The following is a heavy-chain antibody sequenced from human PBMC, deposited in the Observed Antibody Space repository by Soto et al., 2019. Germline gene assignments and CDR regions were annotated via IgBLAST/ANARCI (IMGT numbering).Heavy chain of an antibody. CDR1: GGTFSSYA. D-gene: IGHD6-6*01. CDR3: AREPVGSRSFRGYYYYGMDV. J-gene: IGHJ6*02. CDR2: IIPIFGTA. Sequence: QVQLVPSGAEVKKPGSSVKVSCKASGGTFSSYAISWVRQAPGQGLEWMGGIIPIFGTANYAQKFQGRVTITADKSTSKAYMELSSLRSEDTAVYYCAREPVGSRSFRGYYYYGMDVWGQGTTVTVSS. V-gene: IGHV1-69*06.